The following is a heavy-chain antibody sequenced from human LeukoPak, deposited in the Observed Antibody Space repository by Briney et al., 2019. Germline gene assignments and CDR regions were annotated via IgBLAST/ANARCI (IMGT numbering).Heavy chain of an antibody. J-gene: IGHJ4*02. CDR3: ASQPGGNDNALDY. Sequence: ASVKVSCKASGYIFTANYIHWVRQAPGHGLEWMGWISPKTGGTKIPQKFQGRVTLTRDTSITTAYVEVSRLTSDDTAVYYCASQPGGNDNALDYWGPGTQVTVSS. V-gene: IGHV1-2*02. CDR1: GYIFTANY. D-gene: IGHD1-1*01. CDR2: ISPKTGGT.